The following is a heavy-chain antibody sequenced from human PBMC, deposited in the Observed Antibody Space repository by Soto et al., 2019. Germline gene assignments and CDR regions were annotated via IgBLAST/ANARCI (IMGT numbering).Heavy chain of an antibody. Sequence: GGSLRLSCAASGFTFHNYAMHWVRQAPGKGLEWVSGINWNSVTFDYADSVKGRFTISRDNAKKSLYLQMNSLRDEDTAVYYCARDPYYDSSGYCFAPWGQGTLVTVSS. CDR2: INWNSVTF. CDR3: ARDPYYDSSGYCFAP. D-gene: IGHD3-22*01. J-gene: IGHJ5*02. CDR1: GFTFHNYA. V-gene: IGHV3-9*01.